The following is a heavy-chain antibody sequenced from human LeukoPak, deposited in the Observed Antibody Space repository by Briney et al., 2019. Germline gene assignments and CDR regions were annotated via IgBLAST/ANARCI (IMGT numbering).Heavy chain of an antibody. J-gene: IGHJ5*02. CDR2: ISAYNGNT. CDR3: ARDRYEGYCSSTSCRNWFDP. Sequence: ASVNVSCKASGYTFTSYGISWVRQAPGQGLEWMGWISAYNGNTNYAQKLQGRVTMTTDTSTSTAYMELRSLRSDDTAVYYCARDRYEGYCSSTSCRNWFDPWGQGTLVTVSS. CDR1: GYTFTSYG. D-gene: IGHD2-2*01. V-gene: IGHV1-18*01.